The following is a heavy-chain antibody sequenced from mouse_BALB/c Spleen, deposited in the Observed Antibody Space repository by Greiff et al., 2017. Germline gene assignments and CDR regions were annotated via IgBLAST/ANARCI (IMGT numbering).Heavy chain of an antibody. CDR3: ARSGQLGLPVYAMDY. D-gene: IGHD3-2*01. Sequence: EVKVEESGPGLVKPSQSLSLTCSVTGYSITSGYYWNWIRQFPGNKLEWMGYISYDGSNNYNPSLKNRISITRDTSKNQFFLKLNSVTTEDTATYYCARSGQLGLPVYAMDYWGQGTSVTVSS. V-gene: IGHV3-6*02. CDR1: GYSITSGYY. J-gene: IGHJ4*01. CDR2: ISYDGSN.